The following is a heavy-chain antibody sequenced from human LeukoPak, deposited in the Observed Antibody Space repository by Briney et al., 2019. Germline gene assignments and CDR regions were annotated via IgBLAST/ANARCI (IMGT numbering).Heavy chain of an antibody. CDR3: ARAEHNRAPPGDY. CDR1: GYTFTGYY. Sequence: GASVKVSCKASGYTFTGYYIHWVRQAPGQGLEWMGWINPNSGGTNSAQKFQGRVIVTRDTSISTAYMELGRLRSDDTAMYYCARAEHNRAPPGDYWGQGTLVTVSS. J-gene: IGHJ4*02. CDR2: INPNSGGT. V-gene: IGHV1-2*02. D-gene: IGHD1-20*01.